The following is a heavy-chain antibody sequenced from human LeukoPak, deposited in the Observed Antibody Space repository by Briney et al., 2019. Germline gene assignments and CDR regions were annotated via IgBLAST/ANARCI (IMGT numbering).Heavy chain of an antibody. CDR3: AREYYGGYVDY. D-gene: IGHD3-10*01. J-gene: IGHJ4*02. CDR2: ISSNGGST. CDR1: GFTFSSFS. Sequence: GGSLRLSCAASGFTFSSFSMHWVRLAPGKGLESVSAISSNGGSTYYANSVKGRFTISRDNSKNTLYLQMGSLRAEDLAVYYCAREYYGGYVDYWGQGTLVTVSS. V-gene: IGHV3-64*01.